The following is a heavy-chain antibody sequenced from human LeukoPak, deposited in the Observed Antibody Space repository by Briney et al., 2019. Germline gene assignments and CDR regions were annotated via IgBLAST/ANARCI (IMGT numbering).Heavy chain of an antibody. D-gene: IGHD2-15*01. CDR1: GFTFSSYA. CDR3: AKVGRGQLLLPEYYFDY. Sequence: GGSLRLSCAASGFTFSSYAMSWVRQAPGKGLEWVSAISGSGGSTYYADSVKGRFTISRDNSKTTLYLQMSSLRAEDTAVYYCAKVGRGQLLLPEYYFDYWGQGTLVTVSS. V-gene: IGHV3-23*01. CDR2: ISGSGGST. J-gene: IGHJ4*02.